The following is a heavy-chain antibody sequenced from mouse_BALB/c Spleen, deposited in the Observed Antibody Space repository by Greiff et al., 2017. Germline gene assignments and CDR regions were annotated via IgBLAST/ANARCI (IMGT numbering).Heavy chain of an antibody. CDR3: ARNYRYDWYFDV. Sequence: QVQLQQPGAELVKPGAPVKLSCKASGYTFTSYWMNWVKQRPGRGLEWIGRIDPSDSETHYNQKFKDKATLTVDKSSSTAYIQLSSLTSEDSAVYDCARNYRYDWYFDVWGAGTTVTVSS. V-gene: IGHV1-69*02. D-gene: IGHD2-14*01. CDR2: IDPSDSET. J-gene: IGHJ1*01. CDR1: GYTFTSYW.